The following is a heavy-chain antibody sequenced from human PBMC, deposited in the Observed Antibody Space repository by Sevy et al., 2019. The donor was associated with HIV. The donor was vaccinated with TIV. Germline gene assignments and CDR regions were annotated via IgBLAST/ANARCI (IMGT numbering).Heavy chain of an antibody. Sequence: SETLSLTCAVSGGSISSSSYYWVWIRQPPGKGLECIGSIYYTGTTHYNPSLKSRVTISVDRSKNQFSLILSSVTAADTAVYYCAGPSSDYYNYAMDVWGQGTTVTVSS. CDR1: GGSISSSSYY. J-gene: IGHJ6*02. CDR3: AGPSSDYYNYAMDV. CDR2: IYYTGTT. V-gene: IGHV4-39*01.